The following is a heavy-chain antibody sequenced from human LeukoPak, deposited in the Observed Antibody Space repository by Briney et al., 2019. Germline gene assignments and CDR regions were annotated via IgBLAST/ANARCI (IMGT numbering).Heavy chain of an antibody. CDR2: IYTSGST. Sequence: SETLSLTCTVSGGSISSYYWSWIRQPAGKGLEWFGRIYTSGSTNYNPSLKSRVTMSVDTSKNQFSLKLSSVTAADTAVYYCARAGRGYSYGYYWFDPWGQGTLVTVSS. J-gene: IGHJ5*02. V-gene: IGHV4-4*07. CDR3: ARAGRGYSYGYYWFDP. D-gene: IGHD5-18*01. CDR1: GGSISSYY.